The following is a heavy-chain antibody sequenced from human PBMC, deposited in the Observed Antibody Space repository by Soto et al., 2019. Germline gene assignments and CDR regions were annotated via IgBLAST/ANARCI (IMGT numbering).Heavy chain of an antibody. CDR3: ARGGLWATSYFDY. D-gene: IGHD3-10*01. CDR2: IKQDGTEK. CDR1: GFALSISW. Sequence: PGGSLRLSCEASGFALSISWMSWVRQAPGKGLEWVAYIKQDGTEKHYVDSVRGRFTISRDNAKNTLYLQMNSLRAEDTAVYYCARGGLWATSYFDYWGQGALVTVS. V-gene: IGHV3-7*01. J-gene: IGHJ4*02.